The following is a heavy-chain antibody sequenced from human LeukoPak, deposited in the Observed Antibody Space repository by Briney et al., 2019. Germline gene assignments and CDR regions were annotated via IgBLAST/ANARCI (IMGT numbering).Heavy chain of an antibody. D-gene: IGHD6-19*01. CDR3: AKGSGWYFDY. V-gene: IGHV3-66*03. Sequence: GGSLRLSCTVSGFTVSSNSMSWVRQAPGKGLEWVSFIYSDNTHYADSVKGRFTISRDNSKNTLYLQMSGLRTDDTAVYYCAKGSGWYFDYWGQGTLVTVSS. J-gene: IGHJ4*02. CDR2: IYSDNT. CDR1: GFTVSSNS.